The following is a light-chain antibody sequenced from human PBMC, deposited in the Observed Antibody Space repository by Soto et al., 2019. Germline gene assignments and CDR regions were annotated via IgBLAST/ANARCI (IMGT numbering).Light chain of an antibody. CDR1: PSITTW. CDR3: QQYGSYGS. Sequence: DIPMTQSPSTLSASVGASVTITCRASPSITTWLAWYQQKPGKAPNLLIYDASILESGVPPRFSGSGSGTEFTLAISSLQPDDCATYYRQQYGSYGSFGQGTKVEIE. V-gene: IGKV1-5*01. CDR2: DAS. J-gene: IGKJ1*01.